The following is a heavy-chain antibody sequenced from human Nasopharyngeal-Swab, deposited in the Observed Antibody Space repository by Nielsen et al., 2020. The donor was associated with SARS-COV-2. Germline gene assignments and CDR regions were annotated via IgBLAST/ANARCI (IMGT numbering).Heavy chain of an antibody. CDR2: ISYDGSNK. D-gene: IGHD1-26*01. V-gene: IGHV3-30*04. CDR1: GFTFSSYA. CDR3: AGEWVGATPYFDY. J-gene: IGHJ4*02. Sequence: GGSLRLSCAASGFTFSSYAMHWVRQAPGKGLEWVAVISYDGSNKYYADSVKGRFTISSDNSKNTLYLQMNSLRAEDTAVYYCAGEWVGATPYFDYWGQGTLVTVSS.